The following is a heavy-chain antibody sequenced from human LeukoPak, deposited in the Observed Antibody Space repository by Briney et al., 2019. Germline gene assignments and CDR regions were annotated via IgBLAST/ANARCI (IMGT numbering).Heavy chain of an antibody. CDR1: GGSISSYY. CDR2: IYYSGST. J-gene: IGHJ4*02. CDR3: ARCRGGDCYYFDY. D-gene: IGHD2-21*02. V-gene: IGHV4-59*01. Sequence: SETLSLTCTVSGGSISSYYWSWIRQPPVKGLEWIGYIYYSGSTNYNPSLKSRVTISVDTSKNQFSLKLSSVTAADTAVYYCARCRGGDCYYFDYWGQGTLVTVSS.